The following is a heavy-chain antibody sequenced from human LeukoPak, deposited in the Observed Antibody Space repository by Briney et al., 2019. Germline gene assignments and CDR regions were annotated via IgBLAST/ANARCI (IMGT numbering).Heavy chain of an antibody. Sequence: SSETLSLTCAVSGGSLSAYIWSWFRQTPGKGLEWIGYFYHSGDTRFSPSLTGRVTISLDTSKNQFSLKLTSVTTADTAVYYCARSLYSGGGHYYFDYWGQGIQVTVSS. J-gene: IGHJ4*02. CDR1: GGSLSAYI. V-gene: IGHV4-59*01. D-gene: IGHD3-10*01. CDR2: FYHSGDT. CDR3: ARSLYSGGGHYYFDY.